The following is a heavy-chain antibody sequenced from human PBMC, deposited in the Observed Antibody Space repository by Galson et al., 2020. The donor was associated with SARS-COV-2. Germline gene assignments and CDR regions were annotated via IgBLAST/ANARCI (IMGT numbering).Heavy chain of an antibody. V-gene: IGHV3-7*01. CDR2: IKQDGSEK. J-gene: IGHJ4*02. CDR3: ARVATYYYDSSGYYGLGGRDY. Sequence: GESLQISCAASGFTFSSYWMSWVRQAPGKGLEWVANIKQDGSEKYYVDSVKGRFTISRDNAKNSLYLQMNSLRAEDTAVYYCARVATYYYDSSGYYGLGGRDYWGQGTLVTVSS. CDR1: GFTFSSYW. D-gene: IGHD3-22*01.